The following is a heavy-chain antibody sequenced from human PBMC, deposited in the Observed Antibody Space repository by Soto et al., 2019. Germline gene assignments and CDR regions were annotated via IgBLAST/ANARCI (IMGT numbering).Heavy chain of an antibody. CDR3: ARVYCSGGSCYDY. CDR2: INPSGGST. D-gene: IGHD2-15*01. V-gene: IGHV1-46*01. Sequence: QVQLVQSGAEVKKPGASVKVSCKASGYTFTSYYMHWVRQAPGQGLEWMGIINPSGGSTSYAQKFQGRVSMTRDTSTSTVYMELSSLRSEDTSVYYCARVYCSGGSCYDYWGQGTLVTVSS. CDR1: GYTFTSYY. J-gene: IGHJ4*02.